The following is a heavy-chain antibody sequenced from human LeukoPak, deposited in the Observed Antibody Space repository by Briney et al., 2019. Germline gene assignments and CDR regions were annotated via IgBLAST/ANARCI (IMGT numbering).Heavy chain of an antibody. J-gene: IGHJ4*02. CDR3: ARTQDYYDSSGYWQNFDY. Sequence: ASVKVSCKASGYSFTGYYMHWVRQAPGQGLEWMGWINPNSGDTNYAQKLQGRVTMTTDTSTSTAYMELRSLRSDDTAVYYCARTQDYYDSSGYWQNFDYWGQGTLVTVSS. D-gene: IGHD3-22*01. CDR2: INPNSGDT. V-gene: IGHV1-2*02. CDR1: GYSFTGYY.